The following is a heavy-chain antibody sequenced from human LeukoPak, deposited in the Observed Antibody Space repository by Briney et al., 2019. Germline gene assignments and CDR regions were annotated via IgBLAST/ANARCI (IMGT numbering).Heavy chain of an antibody. Sequence: GGSLRLSCAASGFTFDDYDMNWVRQAPGKGLEWVSGVNWNGGNTNYADSVKGRFTISRDNAKNSLYLQMNSLRAEDTALFYCARGRPTKYSSSYYLDLWGRGTLVTVSS. D-gene: IGHD6-6*01. CDR2: VNWNGGNT. CDR3: ARGRPTKYSSSYYLDL. V-gene: IGHV3-20*04. J-gene: IGHJ2*01. CDR1: GFTFDDYD.